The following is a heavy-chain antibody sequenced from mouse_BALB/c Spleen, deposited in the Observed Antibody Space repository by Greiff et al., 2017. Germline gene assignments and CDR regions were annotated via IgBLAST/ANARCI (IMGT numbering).Heavy chain of an antibody. J-gene: IGHJ4*01. Sequence: QVQLQQPGAELVKPGASVKLSCKASGYTFTSYWMHWVKQSPGQGLEWIGEIDPSDSYTNYNQKFKGKATLTVDNSSSTAYMQLSSLTSEDSAVYYCARRNWEDYAMDYWGQGTSVTVSS. D-gene: IGHD4-1*01. CDR1: GYTFTSYW. CDR2: IDPSDSYT. CDR3: ARRNWEDYAMDY. V-gene: IGHV1-69*02.